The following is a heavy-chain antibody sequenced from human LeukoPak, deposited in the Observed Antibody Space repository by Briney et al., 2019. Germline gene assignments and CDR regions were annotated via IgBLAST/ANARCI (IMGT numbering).Heavy chain of an antibody. V-gene: IGHV3-30*18. CDR3: AKDYYDSSGPSLYYSYYGMDV. D-gene: IGHD3-22*01. CDR1: GFTFSSNG. CDR2: ISYDGSNK. Sequence: HGGSLRLYCEASGFTFSSNGMPWVPQAPGQRLTPVPVISYDGSNKYYADSVKGRFTISRDNSKNTLYLQMNSLRAEDTAVYYCAKDYYDSSGPSLYYSYYGMDVWGQGTTVTVSS. J-gene: IGHJ6*02.